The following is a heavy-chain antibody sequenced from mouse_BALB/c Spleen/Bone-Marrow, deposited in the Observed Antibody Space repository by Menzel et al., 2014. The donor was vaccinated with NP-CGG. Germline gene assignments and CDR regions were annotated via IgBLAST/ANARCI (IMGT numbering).Heavy chain of an antibody. Sequence: GSVLVRPGASVKLSCKASGYTFTSSWMHWAKQRPGQGLEWIGEIHPNSGNTNYNEKFKGKATLTVDTSSSTAYVDLSSLASEDSAVYYCARSGFDYWGQGTTLTVSS. CDR2: IHPNSGNT. J-gene: IGHJ2*01. V-gene: IGHV1S130*01. D-gene: IGHD4-1*01. CDR3: ARSGFDY. CDR1: GYTFTSSW.